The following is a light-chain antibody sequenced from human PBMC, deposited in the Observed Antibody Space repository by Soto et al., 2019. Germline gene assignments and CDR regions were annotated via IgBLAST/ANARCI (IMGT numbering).Light chain of an antibody. CDR1: QSLLHSDGKTY. CDR2: EVP. Sequence: ILMTQTPLSLSIIPGQTASISCKSSQSLLHSDGKTYFYWYVQKAGQAPQPLIYEVPNRFSGVPERFSGSGSRTDFTLKISRVVADDVGIYYCMQEGFGQGTRLEIK. CDR3: MQEG. V-gene: IGKV2D-29*01. J-gene: IGKJ5*01.